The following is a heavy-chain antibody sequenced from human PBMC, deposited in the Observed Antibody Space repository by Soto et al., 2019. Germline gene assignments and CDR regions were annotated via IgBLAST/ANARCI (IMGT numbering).Heavy chain of an antibody. CDR1: GGSVNGYY. Sequence: QVHLQQWGAGLLKPSETLSLTCAVYGGSVNGYYWNWIRQPPGKGLEWIGEINHTGGTHYNPSLKSRVTMSVDTSTNQFSLRLSSVTEAETAIYYCATRITVFGLLIPPFDPWGQGTQVTVAS. D-gene: IGHD3-3*01. CDR2: INHTGGT. CDR3: ATRITVFGLLIPPFDP. V-gene: IGHV4-34*02. J-gene: IGHJ5*02.